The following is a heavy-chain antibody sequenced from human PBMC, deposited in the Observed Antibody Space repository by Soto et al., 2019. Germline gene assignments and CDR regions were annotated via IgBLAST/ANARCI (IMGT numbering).Heavy chain of an antibody. D-gene: IGHD6-13*01. J-gene: IGHJ6*02. CDR1: GFTFSDYY. CDR3: ARDYSSSWYGYYCYGMDV. CDR2: ISSSGSTI. Sequence: GGSLRLSCAASGFTFSDYYMSWIRQAPGKGLEWVSYISSSGSTIYYADSVKGRFTISRDNAKNSLYLQMNSLRAEDTAVYYCARDYSSSWYGYYCYGMDVWGQGTTVTVSS. V-gene: IGHV3-11*01.